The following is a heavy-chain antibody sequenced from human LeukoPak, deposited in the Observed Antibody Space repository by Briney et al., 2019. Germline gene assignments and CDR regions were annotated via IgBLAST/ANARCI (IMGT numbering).Heavy chain of an antibody. Sequence: PSETLSLTCAVYGGSFSGYYWSWIRQPPGKGLEWIGEINHSGSTNYNPSLKSRVTISVDTSKNQLSLKLSSVTAADTAVYYCARDEAGSSSGWPNWFDPWGQGTLVTVSS. J-gene: IGHJ5*02. CDR3: ARDEAGSSSGWPNWFDP. CDR1: GGSFSGYY. V-gene: IGHV4-34*01. CDR2: INHSGST. D-gene: IGHD6-19*01.